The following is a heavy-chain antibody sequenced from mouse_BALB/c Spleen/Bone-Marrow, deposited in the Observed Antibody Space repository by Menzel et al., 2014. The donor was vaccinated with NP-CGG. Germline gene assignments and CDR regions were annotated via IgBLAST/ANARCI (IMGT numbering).Heavy chain of an antibody. CDR3: ARHYRYAYHFDY. J-gene: IGHJ2*01. Sequence: QVQLQQSGSVLVRPGASVKLPCKASGYTFTSSWMHWAKQRPGQGLEWIGEIHPNSGNTNYNEKFKGKATLTVDTSSSTAYVDLRSLTSEDSAVYYCARHYRYAYHFDYWGQGTTLTVSS. V-gene: IGHV1S130*01. CDR1: GYTFTSSW. CDR2: IHPNSGNT. D-gene: IGHD2-14*01.